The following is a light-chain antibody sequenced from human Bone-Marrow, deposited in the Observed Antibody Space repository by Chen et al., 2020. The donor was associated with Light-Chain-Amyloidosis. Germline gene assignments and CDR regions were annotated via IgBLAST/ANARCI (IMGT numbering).Light chain of an antibody. CDR3: SSYTITNTLV. CDR1: SSDVGGDNP. CDR2: EVT. V-gene: IGLV2-14*01. J-gene: IGLJ1*01. Sequence: QSALTQPASVSGSPGQSITISCTGTSSDVGGDNPVSWYQQHPDKAPKLMISEVTNRPSWVPDRFSGSKSDNTASLTISGLQTEDEADYFCSSYTITNTLVFGSGTRVTVL.